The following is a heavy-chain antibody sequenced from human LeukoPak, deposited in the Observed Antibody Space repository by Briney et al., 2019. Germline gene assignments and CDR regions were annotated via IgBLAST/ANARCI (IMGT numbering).Heavy chain of an antibody. CDR1: GGSLSSGSYY. Sequence: SETLSLTCTVSGGSLSSGSYYWSWIRQPAGKGLGWIGRIYTSGSTNYNPSLKSRVTISVDTSKNQFSLKLSSVTAADTAVYDCARGTPNWFDPWGQGTLVTVSS. CDR3: ARGTPNWFDP. V-gene: IGHV4-61*02. J-gene: IGHJ5*02. CDR2: IYTSGST.